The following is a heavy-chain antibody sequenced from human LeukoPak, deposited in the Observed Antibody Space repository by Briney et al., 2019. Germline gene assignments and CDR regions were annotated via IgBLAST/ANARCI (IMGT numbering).Heavy chain of an antibody. CDR3: ARATGWFDP. D-gene: IGHD1-14*01. V-gene: IGHV4-59*08. Sequence: ASETLSLTCTVSGGSISRSYWSWIRQPPGKDLEWIAFTSYSGITNYNPSLKSRVTISVDTSKNQFSLRLSSVTAADTAVYYCARATGWFDPWGQGTLVTVSS. CDR2: TSYSGIT. J-gene: IGHJ5*02. CDR1: GGSISRSY.